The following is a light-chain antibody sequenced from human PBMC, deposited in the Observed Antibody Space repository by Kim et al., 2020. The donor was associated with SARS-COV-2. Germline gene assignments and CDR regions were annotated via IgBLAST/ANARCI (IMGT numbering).Light chain of an antibody. CDR1: NGPYNYA. Sequence: SVRLTATLSNGPYNYAIAWHQQQPGKGPRYLMKVNSDGSPSKGDGIPDRFSGSSSGAERYLPISSLQSDDEADYYCQTWGPGIRVFGGGTKVTVL. CDR3: QTWGPGIRV. CDR2: VNSDGSP. V-gene: IGLV4-69*01. J-gene: IGLJ3*02.